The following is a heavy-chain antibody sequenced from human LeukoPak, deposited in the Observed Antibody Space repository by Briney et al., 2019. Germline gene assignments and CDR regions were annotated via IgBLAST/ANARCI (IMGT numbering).Heavy chain of an antibody. CDR3: ASAQGYCSSTSCYRDWFDP. Sequence: SETLSLTCGVYGGSFSGYYWSWIRQPPGKGLEWIGEINHSGSTNYNPSLKSRVTISVDTSKNQFSLKLSSVTAADTAVYYCASAQGYCSSTSCYRDWFDPWGQGTLVTVSS. D-gene: IGHD2-2*01. V-gene: IGHV4-34*01. CDR1: GGSFSGYY. CDR2: INHSGST. J-gene: IGHJ5*02.